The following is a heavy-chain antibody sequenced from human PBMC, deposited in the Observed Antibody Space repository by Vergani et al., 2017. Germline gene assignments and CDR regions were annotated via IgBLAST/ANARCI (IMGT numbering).Heavy chain of an antibody. Sequence: EVQLLESGGGLVQPGGSLRLSCEASGFSFPGYAMSWVRQAPGKGLEWVSSVSGSSATPYYADSVKGRFIISRDNSKNTLYLQMNSLRAEDTAVYYCASFGYCSSTSCYKPAGNYYYYMDVWGKGTTVTVSS. D-gene: IGHD2-2*02. CDR3: ASFGYCSSTSCYKPAGNYYYYMDV. CDR2: VSGSSATP. V-gene: IGHV3-23*01. J-gene: IGHJ6*03. CDR1: GFSFPGYA.